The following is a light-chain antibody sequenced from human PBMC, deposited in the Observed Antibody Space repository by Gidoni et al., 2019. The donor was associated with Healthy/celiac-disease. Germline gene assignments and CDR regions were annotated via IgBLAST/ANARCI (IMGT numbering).Light chain of an antibody. CDR1: SLRSYY. V-gene: IGLV3-19*01. CDR3: NSRDSSGNHLDV. Sequence: SSELTQAPAVSVALGQTVSITCQGDSLRSYYASWYQQKPGQAPVLVIYGKNNRPSGIPDRFSGSSSGNTASLTITGAQAEDEADYYCNSRDSSGNHLDVFGTGTKVTVL. J-gene: IGLJ1*01. CDR2: GKN.